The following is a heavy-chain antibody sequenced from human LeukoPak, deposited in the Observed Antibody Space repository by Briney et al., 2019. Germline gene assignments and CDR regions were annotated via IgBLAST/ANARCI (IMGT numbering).Heavy chain of an antibody. CDR1: GGSMSPYH. J-gene: IGHJ4*02. V-gene: IGHV4-59*08. CDR3: ARAVSGRFDY. CDR2: IYYSGST. D-gene: IGHD6-19*01. Sequence: PSEALSLTCTVSGGSMSPYHWGWIRQPPGKGLEWTGYIYYSGSTNYNPSLNSRVTISVDTSKNQFSLRLSSVTAADTAIYYCARAVSGRFDYWGQGTLVTVSS.